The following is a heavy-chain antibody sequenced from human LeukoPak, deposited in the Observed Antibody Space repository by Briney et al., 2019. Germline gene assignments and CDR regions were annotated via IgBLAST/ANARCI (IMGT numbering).Heavy chain of an antibody. J-gene: IGHJ6*03. CDR2: IYYSGST. CDR1: GGSISTYY. D-gene: IGHD5-18*01. CDR3: ARLGYSYGPNYYYYMDV. Sequence: TSETLSLTCTVSGGSISTYYWSWVRQPPGKGLEWIGYIYYSGSTNYNPSLKSRVTISVDTFKNQFSLNLNSVTAADTAVYYCARLGYSYGPNYYYYMDVWGKGTTVTVSS. V-gene: IGHV4-59*01.